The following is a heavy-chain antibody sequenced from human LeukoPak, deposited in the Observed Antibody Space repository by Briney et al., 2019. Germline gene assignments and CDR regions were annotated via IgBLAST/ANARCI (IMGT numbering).Heavy chain of an antibody. V-gene: IGHV1-18*01. CDR3: ARDHRFLEWLDYYYYGMDV. CDR1: GYTFTSHG. J-gene: IGHJ6*02. D-gene: IGHD3-3*01. Sequence: ASVKVSCKASGYTFTSHGVSWVRQAPGQGLEWMGWISAYNGNRNYAQKFQDRVTLTTDTSTSTAYMELRSLRSDDTAVYYCARDHRFLEWLDYYYYGMDVWGQGTTVTVSS. CDR2: ISAYNGNR.